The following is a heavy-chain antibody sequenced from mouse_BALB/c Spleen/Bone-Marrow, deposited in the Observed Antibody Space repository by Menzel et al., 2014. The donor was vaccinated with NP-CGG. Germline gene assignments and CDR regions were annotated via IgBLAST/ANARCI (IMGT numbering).Heavy chain of an antibody. Sequence: VQLQQSGPDLAWTSQSLSLTCTVSGFSLTSYGLHWVRQPPGKGLEWLGAIWSDGSTTYNSALKSILSIRKDSSQRHVLLKINSLQTDDTAMYYCTRSGTDYAMDYWGQGTSVSITS. CDR2: IWSDGST. J-gene: IGHJ4*01. CDR1: GFSLTSYG. V-gene: IGHV2-6-2*01. CDR3: TRSGTDYAMDY. D-gene: IGHD3-1*01.